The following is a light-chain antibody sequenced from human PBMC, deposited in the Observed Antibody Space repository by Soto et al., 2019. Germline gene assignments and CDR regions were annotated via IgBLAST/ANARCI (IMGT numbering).Light chain of an antibody. Sequence: QSALTQPASVSGSPGQSITISCTGTSSDIGTYNYVSRYQQHPGKVPKLMIYEVSNRPSGVSNRFSGSKSGNTASLAISGLQAEDEADYYCSSYTTSSTQVFGGGTKLTVL. V-gene: IGLV2-14*01. CDR1: SSDIGTYNY. CDR3: SSYTTSSTQV. J-gene: IGLJ3*02. CDR2: EVS.